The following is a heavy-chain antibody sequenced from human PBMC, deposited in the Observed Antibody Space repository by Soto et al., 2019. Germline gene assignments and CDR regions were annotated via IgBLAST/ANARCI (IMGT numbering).Heavy chain of an antibody. CDR2: IFSSGST. J-gene: IGHJ4*02. CDR1: GDSISSFY. Sequence: QVQLQESGPGLVKPSETLSLTCTVSGDSISSFYWTWIRQPPGKGLAWVGYIFSSGSTNYNPSLKSRVTISVDTSANQFSLKLTSVTAADTAVYYCARVGYCSSTPCWPIGYFEYWGQGTLVTVSS. D-gene: IGHD2-2*01. V-gene: IGHV4-59*01. CDR3: ARVGYCSSTPCWPIGYFEY.